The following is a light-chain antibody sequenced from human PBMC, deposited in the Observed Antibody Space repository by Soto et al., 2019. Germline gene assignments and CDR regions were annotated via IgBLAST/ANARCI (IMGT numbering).Light chain of an antibody. CDR3: QQSFSTPYI. V-gene: IGKV1-39*01. J-gene: IGKJ2*01. CDR2: AAS. Sequence: DFQVTQSPSSLSASVGDRVTITCRASQSVNDYLNWYQQRPGKAPRLLIYAASTLHSGVPSRFSGSGFGTYFSLTITSLTPADFATYYCQQSFSTPYIFGQGTKLDIK. CDR1: QSVNDY.